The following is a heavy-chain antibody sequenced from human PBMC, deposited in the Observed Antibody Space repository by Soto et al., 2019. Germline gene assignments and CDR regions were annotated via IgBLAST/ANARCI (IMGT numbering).Heavy chain of an antibody. CDR2: IYYSGST. V-gene: IGHV4-39*01. CDR3: ARHSENYGSGSYPYYYYYMDV. D-gene: IGHD3-10*01. Sequence: SETLSLTCTVSGGSISSSSYYWGWIRQPPGKGLEWIGSIYYSGSTYYNPSLKSRVTISVDTSKNQFSLKLSSVTAADTAVYYCARHSENYGSGSYPYYYYYMDVWGKGATVTVSS. CDR1: GGSISSSSYY. J-gene: IGHJ6*03.